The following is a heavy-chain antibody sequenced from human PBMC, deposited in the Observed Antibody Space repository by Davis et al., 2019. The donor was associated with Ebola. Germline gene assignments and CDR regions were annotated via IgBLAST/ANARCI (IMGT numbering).Heavy chain of an antibody. Sequence: SVKVSCKASGGTFSSFAISWVRQAPGQGLEWMGEIIPIFRSPNYAQKFQGRVTLTSDTSTSTVSMELISLTSEDTAVYYCARDLRGSWTVDYWGQGTPVTVSS. CDR2: IIPIFRSP. V-gene: IGHV1-69*05. CDR3: ARDLRGSWTVDY. J-gene: IGHJ4*02. CDR1: GGTFSSFA. D-gene: IGHD1-26*01.